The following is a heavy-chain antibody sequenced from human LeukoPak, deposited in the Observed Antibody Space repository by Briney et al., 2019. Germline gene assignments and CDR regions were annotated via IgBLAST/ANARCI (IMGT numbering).Heavy chain of an antibody. J-gene: IGHJ6*03. CDR1: GGSISSYY. D-gene: IGHD6-6*01. V-gene: IGHV4-59*01. CDR3: ARWLAARPTYPMDV. CDR2: IYYSGST. Sequence: PSETLSLTCTVSGGSISSYYWSWIRQPPGKGLEWIGYIYYSGSTNYNPSLKSRVTISVDTSKNQFSLKLSSVTAADTAVYYCARWLAARPTYPMDVWGKGTTVTVSS.